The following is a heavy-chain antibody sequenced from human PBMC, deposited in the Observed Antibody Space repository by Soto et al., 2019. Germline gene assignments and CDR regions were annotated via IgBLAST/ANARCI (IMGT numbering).Heavy chain of an antibody. J-gene: IGHJ4*02. CDR3: ARYSDYYDSSGHYFDY. D-gene: IGHD3-22*01. Sequence: AAVKVSCKASGYTFTSYGISRVRQAPGQGLEWMGWISAYNGNTNHAQKLQGRVTLTTDTSTSTAYMELRSLRSDDTAVYYCARYSDYYDSSGHYFDYWGQGTLVTVSS. CDR2: ISAYNGNT. CDR1: GYTFTSYG. V-gene: IGHV1-18*04.